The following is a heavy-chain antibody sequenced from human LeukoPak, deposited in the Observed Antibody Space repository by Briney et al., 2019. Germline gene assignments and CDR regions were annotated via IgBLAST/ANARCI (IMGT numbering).Heavy chain of an antibody. CDR2: ITGSGGSS. D-gene: IGHD6-19*01. CDR1: GFTFSNYA. J-gene: IGHJ4*02. Sequence: PGGSLRLSCAASGFTFSNYAMTWVRQTPGKGLEWVSTITGSGGSSYYADSVKGRFIISRDSSVNTLYLQMNSLRVEDTALYYCAKGIRTVAGRGWYFDHWGQGTLVTVSS. V-gene: IGHV3-23*01. CDR3: AKGIRTVAGRGWYFDH.